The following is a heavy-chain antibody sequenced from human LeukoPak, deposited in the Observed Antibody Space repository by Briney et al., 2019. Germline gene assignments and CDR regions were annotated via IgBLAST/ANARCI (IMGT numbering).Heavy chain of an antibody. CDR1: GDSLNISSFY. V-gene: IGHV4-39*07. CDR3: GRDWAGSGYHHGFDS. CDR2: LSYTGNT. J-gene: IGHJ3*01. D-gene: IGHD3-22*01. Sequence: SETLSLTCNVSGDSLNISSFYWGWIRQPPGKGLEWIGSVSYTENTYYKVLEWLGSLSYTGNTYYNPSLKSRVPISIDTSKTQVSLKLSSLTAADTAVYYCGRDWAGSGYHHGFDSWGQGTMVTVFS.